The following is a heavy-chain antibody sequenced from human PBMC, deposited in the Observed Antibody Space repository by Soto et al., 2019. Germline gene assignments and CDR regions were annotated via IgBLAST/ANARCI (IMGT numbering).Heavy chain of an antibody. Sequence: EVQLLESGGGLVQSGGSLRLSCTASGFSFSSYVMSWVRQAPGKGLEWVSEISPDDGSTYYADSVNGRFTISRDNSKNTVDLQMNSLRADDTAVYYCAKAGYSFFFDYWGQGTLVTVSS. D-gene: IGHD5-18*01. CDR1: GFSFSSYV. V-gene: IGHV3-23*01. CDR3: AKAGYSFFFDY. CDR2: ISPDDGST. J-gene: IGHJ4*02.